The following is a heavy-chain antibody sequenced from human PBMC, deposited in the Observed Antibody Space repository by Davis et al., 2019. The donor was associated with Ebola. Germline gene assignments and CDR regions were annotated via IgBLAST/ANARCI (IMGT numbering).Heavy chain of an antibody. V-gene: IGHV3-7*01. Sequence: GESLKISCAASGFTFNNYWMGWVRQTPGRGLEWVANTNQDGSQKYYVDSVKGRFTVSRDNAKNSLYLQMNSLRAEDTAVYHCARDGPADGTRGRFVYWGQGTLVTVSS. CDR3: ARDGPADGTRGRFVY. D-gene: IGHD6-13*01. CDR2: TNQDGSQK. J-gene: IGHJ4*02. CDR1: GFTFNNYW.